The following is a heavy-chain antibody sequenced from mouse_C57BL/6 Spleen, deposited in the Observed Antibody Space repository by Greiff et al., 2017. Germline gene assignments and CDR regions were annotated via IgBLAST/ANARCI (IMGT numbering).Heavy chain of an antibody. J-gene: IGHJ3*01. CDR2: IRSKSNNYAT. CDR3: VRQHYGSSWGFAY. D-gene: IGHD1-1*01. V-gene: IGHV10-1*01. Sequence: EVHLVESGGGLVQPKGSLKLSCAASGFSFNTYAMNWVRQAPGKGLEWVARIRSKSNNYATYYADSVKDRFTISRDDSESMLYLQMNNLKTEDTAMYYCVRQHYGSSWGFAYWGQGTLVTVSA. CDR1: GFSFNTYA.